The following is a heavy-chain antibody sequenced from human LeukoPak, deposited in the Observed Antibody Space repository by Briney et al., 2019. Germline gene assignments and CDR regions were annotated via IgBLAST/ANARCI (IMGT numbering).Heavy chain of an antibody. CDR1: GFPFSSYG. CDR2: IWYDGSTK. CDR3: ARSQSSSLIDY. D-gene: IGHD6-13*01. J-gene: IGHJ4*02. V-gene: IGHV3-33*01. Sequence: PGGSLRLSCAASGFPFSSYGIHWVRQAPGEGLEWVAVIWYDGSTKYYADSVKGRFTISRDNSKNTLYLQMNSLRAEDTAVYFCARSQSSSLIDYWGLGTLVTVSS.